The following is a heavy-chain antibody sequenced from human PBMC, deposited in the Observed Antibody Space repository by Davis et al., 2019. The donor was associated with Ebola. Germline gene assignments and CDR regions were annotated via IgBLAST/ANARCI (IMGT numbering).Heavy chain of an antibody. Sequence: PSETLSLTCAVYGGSFSGYYWSWIRQPPGKGLEWIGEINHSGSTNYNPSLKSRVTISVDTSKNQFSLKLSSVTAADTAVYYCARRRITMVRGAYDAFDIWGQGTMVTVSS. V-gene: IGHV4-34*01. D-gene: IGHD3-10*01. CDR3: ARRRITMVRGAYDAFDI. CDR2: INHSGST. CDR1: GGSFSGYY. J-gene: IGHJ3*02.